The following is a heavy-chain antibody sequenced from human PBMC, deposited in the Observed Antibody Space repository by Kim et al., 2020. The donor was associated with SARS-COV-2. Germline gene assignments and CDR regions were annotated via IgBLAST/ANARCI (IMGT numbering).Heavy chain of an antibody. CDR2: IYYSGIT. Sequence: SETLSLTCTVSGGSISSGGYYWSWIRQQPGKGLEWFGYIYYSGITYYNPSLKSRVTISVDTSKNQFSLKLSSVTAADTAVYYCARGEKEMGYGDLNFDYWGQGTLVTVSS. V-gene: IGHV4-31*03. D-gene: IGHD4-17*01. CDR3: ARGEKEMGYGDLNFDY. CDR1: GGSISSGGYY. J-gene: IGHJ4*02.